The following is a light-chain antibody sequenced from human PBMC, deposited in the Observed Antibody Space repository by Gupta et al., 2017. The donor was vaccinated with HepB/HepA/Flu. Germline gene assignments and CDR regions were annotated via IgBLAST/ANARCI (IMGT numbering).Light chain of an antibody. CDR2: DVS. CDR3: CSYAGSYTFEV. J-gene: IGLJ3*02. Sequence: QSALTQPRPVSGSPGQSVTIPCTGTSSDVGGYNYVSWYQQHPGKAPKLMIYDVSKRPSGVPDRFSGSKSGNTASLTISGLQAEDEADYYCCSYAGSYTFEVFGGGTKLTVL. V-gene: IGLV2-11*01. CDR1: SSDVGGYNY.